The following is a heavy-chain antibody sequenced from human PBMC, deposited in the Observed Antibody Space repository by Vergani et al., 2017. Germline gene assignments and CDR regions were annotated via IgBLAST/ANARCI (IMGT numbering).Heavy chain of an antibody. Sequence: QVQLVQSGAEVKKPGASVKVSCKASGYTFTSYGISWVRQAPGQGLEWMGWISAYNGNTNYAQKLQGRVTMTTDTSMSTAYMELRSLRSDDTAVYYCARDPDIVVVPAAPYYYYYYGMDVWGQGTTVTVSS. J-gene: IGHJ6*02. CDR2: ISAYNGNT. CDR3: ARDPDIVVVPAAPYYYYYYGMDV. CDR1: GYTFTSYG. D-gene: IGHD2-2*01. V-gene: IGHV1-18*04.